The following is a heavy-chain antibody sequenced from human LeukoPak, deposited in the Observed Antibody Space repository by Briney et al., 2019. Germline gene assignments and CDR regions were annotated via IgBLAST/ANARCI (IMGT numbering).Heavy chain of an antibody. J-gene: IGHJ4*02. V-gene: IGHV3-33*01. CDR2: IWYDGSNK. CDR3: AATPPYGSGSYYNY. Sequence: GGSLRLSCAASGFTFSSYGMHWVRQAPGKGLEWVAVIWYDGSNKYYADSVRGRSTISRDNSKNTLYLQMNSLRAEDTAVYYCAATPPYGSGSYYNYWGQGTLVTVSS. D-gene: IGHD3-10*01. CDR1: GFTFSSYG.